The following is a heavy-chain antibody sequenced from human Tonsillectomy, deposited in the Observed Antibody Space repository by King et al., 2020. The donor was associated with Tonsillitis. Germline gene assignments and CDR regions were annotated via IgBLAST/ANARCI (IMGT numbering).Heavy chain of an antibody. D-gene: IGHD3-22*01. Sequence: EWQLVESGGGLVKPGGSLRLACATSGFSFSNYDMNWVRQAPGKGLEWVSSISSSSDYIYYADSVKGRFTISSDNAWNSLYLQMYSLRAEDTAIYYCAKDKGATYYDSGRGAFDIWGQGTLVTVSS. CDR1: GFSFSNYD. J-gene: IGHJ3*02. CDR2: ISSSSDYI. V-gene: IGHV3-21*01. CDR3: AKDKGATYYDSGRGAFDI.